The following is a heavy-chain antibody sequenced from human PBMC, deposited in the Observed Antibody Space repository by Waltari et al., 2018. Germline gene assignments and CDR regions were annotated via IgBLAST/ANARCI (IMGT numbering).Heavy chain of an antibody. J-gene: IGHJ4*02. Sequence: EVQLLESGGGLVQPGGSLRLSCAASGFTFSSHWMHWVPQAPGKGLVWVSRITTDGSGANYADSVKGRFTISRDNAKNTLYLQMNSLRVEDTAVYFCARDLVLGSGSNDYWGLGTLVTVSS. CDR3: ARDLVLGSGSNDY. CDR1: GFTFSSHW. CDR2: ITTDGSGA. V-gene: IGHV3-74*01. D-gene: IGHD3-10*01.